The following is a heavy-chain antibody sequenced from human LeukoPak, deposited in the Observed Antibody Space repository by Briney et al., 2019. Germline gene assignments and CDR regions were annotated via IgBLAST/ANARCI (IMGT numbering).Heavy chain of an antibody. CDR2: IYYSGST. D-gene: IGHD4-11*01. Sequence: SETLSLTCTVSGGSISSHYWSWIRQPPGKGLEWIGYIYYSGSTNYNPSLKGRVTISVDTSKNQFSLKLSSVTAADTAVYYCASVTTVTKSSRYFDLWGRGTLVTVSS. J-gene: IGHJ2*01. V-gene: IGHV4-59*11. CDR1: GGSISSHY. CDR3: ASVTTVTKSSRYFDL.